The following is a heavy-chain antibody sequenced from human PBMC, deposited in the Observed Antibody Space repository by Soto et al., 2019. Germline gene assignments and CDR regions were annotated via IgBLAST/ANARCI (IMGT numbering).Heavy chain of an antibody. V-gene: IGHV3-21*01. CDR3: ARDCSGGTCYPGMDV. D-gene: IGHD2-15*01. Sequence: GGSLRLSCAASGFTFSDFTINWVRQAPGKGLEWVSSISGSSYIFYSDSLRGRFTISRDNARNSVYLQINSLRAEDTAVYYCARDCSGGTCYPGMDVWGQGTTVTVS. CDR2: ISGSSYI. J-gene: IGHJ6*02. CDR1: GFTFSDFT.